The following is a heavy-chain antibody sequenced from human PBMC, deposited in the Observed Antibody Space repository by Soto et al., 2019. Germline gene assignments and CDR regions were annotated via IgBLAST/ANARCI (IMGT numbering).Heavy chain of an antibody. J-gene: IGHJ4*02. CDR2: IRGSGDST. Sequence: GGSLRLSCAASGFTFSTYAMSWVRQAPGKGLEWVSGIRGSGDSTHYADSVKGRFTISRDNSKNTLYLQMNSLRVEDTAVYYCAKSLYGGLDYWGQGTLVTVSS. CDR3: AKSLYGGLDY. V-gene: IGHV3-23*01. D-gene: IGHD4-17*01. CDR1: GFTFSTYA.